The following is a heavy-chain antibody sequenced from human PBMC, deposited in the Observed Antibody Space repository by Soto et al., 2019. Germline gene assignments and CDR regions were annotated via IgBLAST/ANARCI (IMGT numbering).Heavy chain of an antibody. D-gene: IGHD2-21*02. CDR1: GYTFTSYD. CDR3: ARPAYCGGDCYNAFDI. CDR2: MNPNSGNT. V-gene: IGHV1-8*01. J-gene: IGHJ3*02. Sequence: ASVKVSCKASGYTFTSYDINWVRQATGQGLEWMGWMNPNSGNTGYAQKFQGRVTMTRNKSTSTAYMELSSLRSEDTAVYYCARPAYCGGDCYNAFDIWGQGTMVTVSS.